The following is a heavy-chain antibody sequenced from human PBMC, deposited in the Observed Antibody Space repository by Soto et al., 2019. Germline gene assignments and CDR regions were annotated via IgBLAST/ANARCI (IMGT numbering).Heavy chain of an antibody. Sequence: SETLSLTCAVYGGSFIGYYWSWILQPPWKGLEWIGEINHSGSTNYNPSLKSRVTISVDTSKNQFSLKLSSVTAADTAVYYCARGRKISXRLYYYYMDVWGKGTTVTVSS. J-gene: IGHJ6*03. CDR1: GGSFIGYY. CDR3: ARGRKISXRLYYYYMDV. V-gene: IGHV4-34*01. CDR2: INHSGST.